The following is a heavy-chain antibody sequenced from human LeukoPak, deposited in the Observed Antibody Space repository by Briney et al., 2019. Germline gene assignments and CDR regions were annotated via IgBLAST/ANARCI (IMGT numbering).Heavy chain of an antibody. J-gene: IGHJ4*02. CDR3: ARSSWSWVGFDY. CDR1: GFTFSNYA. CDR2: ISGSGGST. Sequence: GGSLRLSCAASGFTFSNYAMSWARQAPGKGLEWVSAISGSGGSTYYADSVKGRFTISRDNSKNTLYLQMNSLRAEDTAAYYCARSSWSWVGFDYWGQGTLVTVSS. V-gene: IGHV3-23*01. D-gene: IGHD6-13*01.